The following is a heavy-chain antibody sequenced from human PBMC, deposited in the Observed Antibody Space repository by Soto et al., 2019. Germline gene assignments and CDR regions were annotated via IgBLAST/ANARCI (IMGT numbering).Heavy chain of an antibody. CDR1: GFTFSSYG. CDR2: IWYDGSNK. J-gene: IGHJ6*02. CDR3: AREYLDCSSTSCYAGGFYYGMDV. Sequence: PGGSLRLSCAASGFTFSSYGMHWVRQAPGKGLEWVAVIWYDGSNKYYADSVKGRFTISRDNSKNTLYLQMNSLRAKDTAVYYCAREYLDCSSTSCYAGGFYYGMDVWGQGTTVTVSS. D-gene: IGHD2-2*01. V-gene: IGHV3-33*01.